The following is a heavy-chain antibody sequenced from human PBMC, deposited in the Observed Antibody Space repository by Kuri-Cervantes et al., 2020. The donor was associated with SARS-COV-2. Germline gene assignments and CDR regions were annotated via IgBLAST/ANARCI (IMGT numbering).Heavy chain of an antibody. Sequence: GGSLRLSCAASGFTFSSYGMHWVRQAPGKGLEWVAVISYDGSNKYYADSVKGRFTISKERGENSLYLHMNSLRDDDTAVYYCARVAGEGPIYYYYMDVWGKGTTVTVSS. V-gene: IGHV3-30*03. CDR2: ISYDGSNK. D-gene: IGHD2-21*01. CDR3: ARVAGEGPIYYYYMDV. J-gene: IGHJ6*03. CDR1: GFTFSSYG.